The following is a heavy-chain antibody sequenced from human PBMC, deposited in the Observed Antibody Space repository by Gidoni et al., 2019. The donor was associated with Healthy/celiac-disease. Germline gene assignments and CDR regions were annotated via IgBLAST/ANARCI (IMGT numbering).Heavy chain of an antibody. D-gene: IGHD6-6*01. CDR3: ARGVPQGTFDI. CDR1: GGTFSSYA. CDR2: IIPIFGTA. V-gene: IGHV1-69*01. Sequence: QVQLVQSGVEWKRLGSPLRFPCTASGGTFSSYAISWVRQAPGQGLEWMGGIIPIFGTANYAQKFQGRVTITADESTSTAYMELSSLRSEDTAVYYCARGVPQGTFDIWGQGTMVTVSS. J-gene: IGHJ3*02.